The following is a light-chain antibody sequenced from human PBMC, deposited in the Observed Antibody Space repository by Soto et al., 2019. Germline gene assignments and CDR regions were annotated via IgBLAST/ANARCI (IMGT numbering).Light chain of an antibody. V-gene: IGKV3-15*01. J-gene: IGKJ1*01. Sequence: EIVMTQSPAILSVSPGERAALSCRASENVNSNLAWYQQKPGQTPRLLVYGASTRATGIPARFSGSGSGTEFTLTISSLQSEDFAVYYCQQYNYWWTFGQGTKVEI. CDR2: GAS. CDR1: ENVNSN. CDR3: QQYNYWWT.